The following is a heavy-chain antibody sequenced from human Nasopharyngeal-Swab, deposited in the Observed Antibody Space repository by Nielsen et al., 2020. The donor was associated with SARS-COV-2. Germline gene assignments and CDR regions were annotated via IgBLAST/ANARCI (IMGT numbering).Heavy chain of an antibody. CDR2: ISSSTDNT. Sequence: GGSLRLSCVASGFTFSTYAMSWVRQAPGKGLEWVSHISSSTDNTYYADSVKGRFTISRDNSKNTLFLQMNSLRAEDTAVYYCAKGLDYYGSGSYDYWGQGTLVTVSS. V-gene: IGHV3-23*01. CDR3: AKGLDYYGSGSYDY. D-gene: IGHD3-10*01. J-gene: IGHJ4*02. CDR1: GFTFSTYA.